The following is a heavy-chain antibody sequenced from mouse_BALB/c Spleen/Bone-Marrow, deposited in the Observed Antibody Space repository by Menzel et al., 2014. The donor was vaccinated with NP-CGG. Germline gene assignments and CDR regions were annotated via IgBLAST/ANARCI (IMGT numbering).Heavy chain of an antibody. J-gene: IGHJ4*01. CDR1: GYTFTSYW. Sequence: QVQLQQSGAELVRPGASVKLSCKASGYTFTSYWINWVKQRPGQGLEWIGNIYPSDSYTNYNQKFKDKATLTVDKSSSTAYMQLSSPTSEDSAVYCCTRSGTLGAMDYWGQGTSVTVSS. V-gene: IGHV1-69*02. CDR3: TRSGTLGAMDY. D-gene: IGHD4-1*01. CDR2: IYPSDSYT.